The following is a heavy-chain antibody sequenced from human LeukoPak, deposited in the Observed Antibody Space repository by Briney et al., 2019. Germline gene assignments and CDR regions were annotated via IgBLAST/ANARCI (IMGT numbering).Heavy chain of an antibody. D-gene: IGHD6-13*01. CDR2: INHSGST. CDR3: ARGFGYSRA. V-gene: IGHV4-34*01. J-gene: IGHJ5*02. CDR1: GGSFSGYY. Sequence: SETLSLTCAVYGGSFSGYYWSWIRQPPGKGLEWVGEINHSGSTNYNPSLKSRVTISVDTSKNQFSLKLSSVTAADTAVYYCARGFGYSRAWGQGTLVTVSS.